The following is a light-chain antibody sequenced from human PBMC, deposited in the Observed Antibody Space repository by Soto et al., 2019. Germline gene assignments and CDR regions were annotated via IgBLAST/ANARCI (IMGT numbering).Light chain of an antibody. CDR1: SRDVGGSSY. CDR2: EVS. V-gene: IGLV2-14*01. J-gene: IGLJ2*01. Sequence: QSVLTQPASVSGSPGQSITISCTGTSRDVGGSSYVSWYQPHPGKTPKLMIYEVSNRPSGVSHRFSGSKSGNTASLTISGLQTEDEADYYCSSFSSITREVFGGGTKLTVL. CDR3: SSFSSITREV.